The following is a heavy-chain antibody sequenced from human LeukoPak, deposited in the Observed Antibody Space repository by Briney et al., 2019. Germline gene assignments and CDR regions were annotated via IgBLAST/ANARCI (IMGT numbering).Heavy chain of an antibody. D-gene: IGHD3-16*01. J-gene: IGHJ4*02. CDR2: INPNGGST. V-gene: IGHV1-46*02. CDR1: GYTFNGYY. Sequence: ASVKVSCKSSGYTFNGYYIHWVRQAPGQGLEWVGLINPNGGSTGYAQRFQGRVTVTTDTSTSTVYMELNSLGSEDTAVYYCARERRAWGEDFWGQGTLVTVSS. CDR3: ARERRAWGEDF.